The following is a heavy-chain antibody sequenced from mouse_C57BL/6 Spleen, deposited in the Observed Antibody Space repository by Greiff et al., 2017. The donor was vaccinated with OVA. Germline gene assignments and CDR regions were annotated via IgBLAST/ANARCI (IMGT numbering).Heavy chain of an antibody. D-gene: IGHD1-1*01. CDR2: ISSGSSTI. V-gene: IGHV5-17*01. CDR3: ARPYYYGSSYGFAY. CDR1: GFTFSDYG. J-gene: IGHJ3*01. Sequence: EVKVVESGGGLVKPGGSLKLSCAASGFTFSDYGMHWVRQAPEKGLEWVAYISSGSSTIYYADTVKGRFTISRDNAKNTLFLQMTSLRAEDTAMYHCARPYYYGSSYGFAYWGQGTLVTVSA.